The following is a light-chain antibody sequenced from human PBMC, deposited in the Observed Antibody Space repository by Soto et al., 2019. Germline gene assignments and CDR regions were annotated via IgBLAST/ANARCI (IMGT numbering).Light chain of an antibody. J-gene: IGKJ4*01. CDR3: QQYGDYPLT. CDR2: HVS. V-gene: IGKV1-5*01. CDR1: QTVGSW. Sequence: DIQMTQSPSTLSASVGDRVTFTCRASQTVGSWLAWYQQKPGTAPKLLISHVSTLERGVPSRFSGSGSGTEFTLTISSLQSADFATYYCQQYGDYPLTFGGGTKVDIK.